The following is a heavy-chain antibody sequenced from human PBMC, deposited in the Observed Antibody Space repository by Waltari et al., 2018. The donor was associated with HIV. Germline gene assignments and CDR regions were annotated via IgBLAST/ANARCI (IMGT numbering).Heavy chain of an antibody. J-gene: IGHJ5*02. D-gene: IGHD3-22*01. CDR3: ASDYYYSSGYYPWWFDP. CDR2: VTFKGTT. CDR1: GGSVSGSSYY. V-gene: IGHV4-39*01. Sequence: QLQLQEAGPRLVKPSETLSLTCTVSGGSVSGSSYYWGWIRRPPGKGLEWIGAVTFKGTTYYNPSLQTRLTISVDWSKNQFSLSLSSVSAADTALYYCASDYYYSSGYYPWWFDPWGQGTLVTVSS.